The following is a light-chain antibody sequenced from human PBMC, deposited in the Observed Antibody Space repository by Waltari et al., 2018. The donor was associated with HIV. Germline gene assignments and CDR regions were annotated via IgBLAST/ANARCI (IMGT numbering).Light chain of an antibody. CDR2: LAS. Sequence: TQIPLALTVSPGGSASIFCRANGRLRHSNGRDYLDWYVQRPGQTPRLLIYLASNRASGVPDRFVGTGSGTDFTLRITRVEAADVGTYFCLQNIRAPFAFGQGT. J-gene: IGKJ2*01. CDR1: GRLRHSNGRDY. V-gene: IGKV2-28*01. CDR3: LQNIRAPFA.